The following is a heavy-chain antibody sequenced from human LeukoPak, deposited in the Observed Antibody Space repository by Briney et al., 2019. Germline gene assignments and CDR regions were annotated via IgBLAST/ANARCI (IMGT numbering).Heavy chain of an antibody. Sequence: GGSLRLSCAASGFTVSSSYMSWVRQPPGEGLEWVSFINSGGSTYYADSVKGRFTISRDNSKNTVCLQMSSLRAEDTAMYYCARKESFGEYHYWGQGTLVTVSS. D-gene: IGHD3-10*01. CDR1: GFTVSSSY. CDR3: ARKESFGEYHY. J-gene: IGHJ4*02. CDR2: INSGGST. V-gene: IGHV3-66*01.